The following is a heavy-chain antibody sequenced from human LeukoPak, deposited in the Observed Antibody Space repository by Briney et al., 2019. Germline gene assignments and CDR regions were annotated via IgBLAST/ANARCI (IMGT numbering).Heavy chain of an antibody. J-gene: IGHJ4*02. D-gene: IGHD3-3*01. V-gene: IGHV1-69*06. CDR3: ARGSYYDFWSGYYGGYFDY. Sequence: SVKVSCKASGGTFSSYAISWVRQAPGQGLEWMGGIIPIFGTANYAQKFQGRVTITADKSTSTAYMELSSLRSEDTAVYYCARGSYYDFWSGYYGGYFDYWGQGTLVTVSS. CDR2: IIPIFGTA. CDR1: GGTFSSYA.